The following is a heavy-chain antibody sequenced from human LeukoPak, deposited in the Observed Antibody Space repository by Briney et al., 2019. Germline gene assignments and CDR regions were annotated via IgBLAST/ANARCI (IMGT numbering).Heavy chain of an antibody. CDR2: ISSGGGST. Sequence: GGSLRLSCAASGFTFSDYYMSWIRQAPGKGREWGSYISSGGGSTYYADSVKGRFTISRDNSKNTLYLQMNSLRAEDTAVYYCAKDSGSWQDWGQGTLVTVSS. CDR3: AKDSGSWQD. D-gene: IGHD6-13*01. V-gene: IGHV3-11*01. CDR1: GFTFSDYY. J-gene: IGHJ4*02.